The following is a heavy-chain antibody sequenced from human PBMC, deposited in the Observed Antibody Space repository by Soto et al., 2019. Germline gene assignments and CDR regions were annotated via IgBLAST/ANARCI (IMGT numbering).Heavy chain of an antibody. CDR3: VRDGTKTLRDWFDP. J-gene: IGHJ5*02. CDR2: IYATGTS. V-gene: IGHV4-4*07. D-gene: IGHD1-1*01. CDR1: GASISGFY. Sequence: SETLSLTCTVSGASISGFYWSWIRKSAGKGLEWIGRIYATGTSDYNPSLKSRVMMAVDTSKKQFSLKLRSVTAADTAVYYCVRDGTKTLRDWFDPWGQGISVTVSS.